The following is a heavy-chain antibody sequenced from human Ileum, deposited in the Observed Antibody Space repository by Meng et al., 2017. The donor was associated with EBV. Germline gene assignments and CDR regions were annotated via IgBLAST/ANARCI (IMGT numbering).Heavy chain of an antibody. CDR2: ICYTDYT. D-gene: IGHD4-17*01. V-gene: IGHV4-39*01. J-gene: IGHJ4*02. CDR1: GGSISSSNYC. CDR3: AMGPDYAKTGY. Sequence: QLLLQESGPGLVKPSATLSFTCSVSGGSISSSNYCWGWIRQHPGKGLEWIQSICYTDYTYYNPSLKSRVTISADKSKNQFSLRLNSLTAAGTAVYYCAMGPDYAKTGYWGQGTLVTVSS.